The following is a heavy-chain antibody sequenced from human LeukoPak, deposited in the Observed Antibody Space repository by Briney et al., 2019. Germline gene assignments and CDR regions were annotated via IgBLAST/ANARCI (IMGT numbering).Heavy chain of an antibody. CDR3: AHLTGAEIDAFDI. D-gene: IGHD7-27*01. CDR2: INHSGST. Sequence: SETLSLTCTVSGNSISSGDNYWSWIRQPAGKGLEWIGEINHSGSTNYNPSLKSRVTISVDTSKNQFSLKLSSVTAADTAVYYCAHLTGAEIDAFDIWGQGTMVTVSS. J-gene: IGHJ3*02. CDR1: GNSISSGDNY. V-gene: IGHV4-61*10.